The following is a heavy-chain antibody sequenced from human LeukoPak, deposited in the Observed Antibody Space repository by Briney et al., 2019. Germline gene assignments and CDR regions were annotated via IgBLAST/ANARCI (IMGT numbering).Heavy chain of an antibody. D-gene: IGHD2-8*01. Sequence: ASVKVSCKASGYTFTSYDINWVRQDTGQGLEWMGWMNPNSGNTGYAQKFQGRVTITRNNSISTAYMELSSLRSADTAVYYCVRFAVMHYYYYYMHVWGKGTTLTVSS. CDR1: GYTFTSYD. J-gene: IGHJ6*03. CDR2: MNPNSGNT. CDR3: VRFAVMHYYYYYMHV. V-gene: IGHV1-8*03.